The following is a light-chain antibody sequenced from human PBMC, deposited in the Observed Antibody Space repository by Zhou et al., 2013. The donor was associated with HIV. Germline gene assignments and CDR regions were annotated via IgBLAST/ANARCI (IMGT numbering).Light chain of an antibody. V-gene: IGKV1-39*01. CDR1: QTITTY. CDR2: AAS. Sequence: DIQMTQSPPSLSASVGDKVTITCRTSQTITTYLNWYQQKPGKAPKLVIYAASRLHSGVPSRFSGSGSGTDFTLTITGLRPEDFATYYCQQSHGAPFTFGPGTRVDL. J-gene: IGKJ3*01. CDR3: QQSHGAPFT.